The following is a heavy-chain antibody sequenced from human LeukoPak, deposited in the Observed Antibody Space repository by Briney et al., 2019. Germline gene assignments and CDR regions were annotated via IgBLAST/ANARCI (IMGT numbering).Heavy chain of an antibody. V-gene: IGHV4-59*01. Sequence: SETLSLTCTVSGGSISSYYWSWIRQPPGKGLEWIGYIYYSGSTNYNPSLKSRVTISVDTSKNQFSLKLSSVTAADTAVYYCAVSPYSSSPDAFDIWCQGTMVTVSS. CDR3: AVSPYSSSPDAFDI. J-gene: IGHJ3*02. D-gene: IGHD6-13*01. CDR1: GGSISSYY. CDR2: IYYSGST.